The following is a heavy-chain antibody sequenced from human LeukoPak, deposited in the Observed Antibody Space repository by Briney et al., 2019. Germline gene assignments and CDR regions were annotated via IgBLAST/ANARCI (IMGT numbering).Heavy chain of an antibody. Sequence: ASVKVSCKASGYTFTSYGISWVRQAPEQGLEWMGWISAYNGNTNYAQKLQGRVTMTTDTSTSTAYMELRSLRSDDTAVYYCAREFNILTGYYYVGAFDIWGQGTMVTVSS. D-gene: IGHD3-9*01. CDR3: AREFNILTGYYYVGAFDI. V-gene: IGHV1-18*04. CDR1: GYTFTSYG. J-gene: IGHJ3*02. CDR2: ISAYNGNT.